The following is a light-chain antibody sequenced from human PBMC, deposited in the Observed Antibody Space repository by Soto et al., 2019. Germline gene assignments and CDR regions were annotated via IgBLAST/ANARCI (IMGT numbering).Light chain of an antibody. Sequence: IVLTQSAATLSLYPGERATLSCRASQSVSSYLAWYQQKPGQAPRLLIYDASNRATGIPARFSGSGSGTDFTLTISSLEPEDFAVYYCQQRSNWPRGTFGQGTKLEIK. CDR2: DAS. J-gene: IGKJ2*01. V-gene: IGKV3-11*01. CDR3: QQRSNWPRGT. CDR1: QSVSSY.